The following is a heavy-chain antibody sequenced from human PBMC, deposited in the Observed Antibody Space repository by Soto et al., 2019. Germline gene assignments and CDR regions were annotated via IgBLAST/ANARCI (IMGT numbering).Heavy chain of an antibody. D-gene: IGHD4-17*01. CDR2: VSYEGTNK. J-gene: IGHJ4*02. V-gene: IGHV3-30-3*01. Sequence: QVQLVESGGGVVQPGRSLRLSCVTSGFTFKNYAMHWVRQAPGKGLDWVAVVSYEGTNKYYADPVKGRFTISRDNSKNTLYLQMDSLRPEDTAVYYCASPYGDVDYWGQGTLVAVSS. CDR3: ASPYGDVDY. CDR1: GFTFKNYA.